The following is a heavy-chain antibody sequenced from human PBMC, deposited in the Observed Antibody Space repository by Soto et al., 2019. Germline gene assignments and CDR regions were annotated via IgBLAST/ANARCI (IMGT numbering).Heavy chain of an antibody. CDR2: INAGNGAT. D-gene: IGHD6-13*01. V-gene: IGHV1-3*01. Sequence: ASVKVSCKASGYTFTTHAMHWVRQASGQRLEWMGWINAGNGATKYSQNFQDRLTITRDPSANTAFMELSSPRSEDTAVYYCARGSSAAGPYYFDYWAQGTLVTVSS. CDR1: GYTFTTHA. J-gene: IGHJ4*02. CDR3: ARGSSAAGPYYFDY.